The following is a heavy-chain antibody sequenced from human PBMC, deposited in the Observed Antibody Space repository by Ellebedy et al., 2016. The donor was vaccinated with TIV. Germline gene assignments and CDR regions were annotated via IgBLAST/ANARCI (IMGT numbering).Heavy chain of an antibody. Sequence: ASVKVSXKASRRPFTTLAINWVRQAPGQGLEWMGGITPPFGASRYAQNFQGRVTITADESTGTAFLELSRLTSEDSALYYCAKEFSAGNLDAFDVWGQGTMVTVSS. J-gene: IGHJ3*01. D-gene: IGHD6-13*01. CDR2: ITPPFGAS. CDR3: AKEFSAGNLDAFDV. V-gene: IGHV1-69*13. CDR1: RRPFTTLA.